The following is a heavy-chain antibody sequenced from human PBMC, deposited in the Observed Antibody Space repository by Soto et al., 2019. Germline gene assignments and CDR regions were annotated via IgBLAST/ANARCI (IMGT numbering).Heavy chain of an antibody. J-gene: IGHJ4*02. CDR1: GLTVSSYV. V-gene: IGHV3-23*01. D-gene: IGHD3-10*01. CDR2: ISVGGDST. Sequence: EVQLLESGGGLVQPGGSLRLSCAASGLTVSSYVMSWVRQAPGKGLEWVSSISVGGDSTHYADSVKGRFTISRDNSKNTQFLQMISLSAEETAVYYCAKDRAPAPLYGGQGILVTVSS. CDR3: AKDRAPAPLY.